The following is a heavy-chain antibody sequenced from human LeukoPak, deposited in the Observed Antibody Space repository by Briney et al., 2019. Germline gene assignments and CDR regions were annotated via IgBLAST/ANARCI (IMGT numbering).Heavy chain of an antibody. CDR3: ASFTGPSGVKDTWENY. CDR2: VYYRGTT. D-gene: IGHD3-16*01. V-gene: IGHV4-39*01. CDR1: GGSISSNYCY. J-gene: IGHJ4*02. Sequence: SETLSLTCTVSGGSISSNYCYWGWVRQPPGKGLEWIGSVYYRGTTYYNPSLKSRVTISVDTSKNQFSLKLSPVTAADTAVYYCASFTGPSGVKDTWENYWGQGTLVTVSS.